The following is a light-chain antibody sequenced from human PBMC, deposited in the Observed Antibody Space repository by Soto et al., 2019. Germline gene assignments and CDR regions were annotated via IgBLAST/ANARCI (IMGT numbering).Light chain of an antibody. V-gene: IGKV1-5*03. CDR1: QNIGIW. CDR3: QRYNSWA. J-gene: IGKJ1*01. Sequence: DVQMTQSPSTHSASVGDRVTLTCRASQNIGIWLAWYQQKPGKAPNLMIHKASTLGSEVPSRFSGSGSGTEFTLPITIRQPDDFATYYSQRYNSWAFGQGTKVEFK. CDR2: KAS.